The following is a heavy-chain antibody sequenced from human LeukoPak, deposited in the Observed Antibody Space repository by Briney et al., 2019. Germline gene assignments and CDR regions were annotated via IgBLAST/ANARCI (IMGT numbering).Heavy chain of an antibody. J-gene: IGHJ5*02. D-gene: IGHD3-22*01. V-gene: IGHV4-39*01. CDR3: ARQYYYDSSGYYGWFDP. Sequence: SETLSLTCTVSGGSTSSSSYYWGWIRQPPGKGLEWIGSIYYSGSTYYNPSLKSRVTISVDTSKNQFSLKLSSVTAADTAVYYCARQYYYDSSGYYGWFDPWGQGTLVTVSS. CDR1: GGSTSSSSYY. CDR2: IYYSGST.